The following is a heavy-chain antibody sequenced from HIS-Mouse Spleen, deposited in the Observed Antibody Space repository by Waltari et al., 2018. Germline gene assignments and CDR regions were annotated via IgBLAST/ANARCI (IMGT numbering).Heavy chain of an antibody. Sequence: QLQLQESGPGLVKPSETLSLTCTVSGGSISSSSYYWGWIRQPPGKGLEWIGSIYYGGSTYYNPSLKSRVTMSVDTSKNQFSLKLSSVTAADTAVYYCARDYGDNWFDPWGQGTLVTVSS. CDR2: IYYGGST. V-gene: IGHV4-39*07. CDR3: ARDYGDNWFDP. D-gene: IGHD4-17*01. CDR1: GGSISSSSYY. J-gene: IGHJ5*02.